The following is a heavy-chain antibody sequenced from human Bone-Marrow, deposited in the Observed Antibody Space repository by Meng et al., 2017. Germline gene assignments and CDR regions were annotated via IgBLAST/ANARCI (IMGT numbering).Heavy chain of an antibody. CDR1: GVSVSGYN. Sequence: QVQQEQWGAGVLKPSETLSLTCAVYGVSVSGYNWSWIRQPPGKGLEWIGEINHSGSTNYNPSLKSRVTISVDTSKNQFSLKLSSVTAADTAVYYCARVKLIRGKRGYFDLWGRGTLVTVSS. CDR3: ARVKLIRGKRGYFDL. J-gene: IGHJ2*01. CDR2: INHSGST. V-gene: IGHV4-34*01. D-gene: IGHD3-10*01.